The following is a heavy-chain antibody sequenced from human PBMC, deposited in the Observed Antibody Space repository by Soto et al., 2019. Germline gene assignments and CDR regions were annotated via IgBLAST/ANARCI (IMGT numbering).Heavy chain of an antibody. CDR2: INHSGST. Sequence: SETLSLTCTVSGGSMISYYWSWIRQPPGKGLEWFGEINHSGSTNYNPSLKSRVTISVDTSKDQFSLKLSSVTAAHTAVYYCARHSPPMYDILTGTTLDPYYGMDVWGQGTTVTVSS. J-gene: IGHJ6*02. V-gene: IGHV4-59*08. CDR1: GGSMISYY. D-gene: IGHD3-9*01. CDR3: ARHSPPMYDILTGTTLDPYYGMDV.